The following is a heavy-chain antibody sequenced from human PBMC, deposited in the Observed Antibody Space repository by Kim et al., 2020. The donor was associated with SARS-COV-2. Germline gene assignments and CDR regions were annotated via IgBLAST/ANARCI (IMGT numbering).Heavy chain of an antibody. Sequence: GRFTISRDNSKNTLYLQLNSLRAEDTALYYCAKLQATPIERTKYYYHMDVWGKGTTVTVSS. CDR3: AKLQATPIERTKYYYHMDV. J-gene: IGHJ6*03. D-gene: IGHD2-21*02. V-gene: IGHV3-23*01.